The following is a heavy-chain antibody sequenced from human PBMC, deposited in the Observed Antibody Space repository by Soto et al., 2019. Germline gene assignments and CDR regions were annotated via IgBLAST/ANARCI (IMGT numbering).Heavy chain of an antibody. V-gene: IGHV4-30-4*01. CDR3: ASYSLYGMDV. CDR1: GGSISSGYYY. CDR2: IYYSGNT. D-gene: IGHD2-21*01. Sequence: KTSETLSLTCSVSGGSISSGYYYWSWIRQPPGKGLEWIGNIYYSGNTYYNPSLKSRLIISIDTSKSQFSLKVGSVTDADKAVYSRASYSLYGMDVCGQGTTVTVSS. J-gene: IGHJ6*02.